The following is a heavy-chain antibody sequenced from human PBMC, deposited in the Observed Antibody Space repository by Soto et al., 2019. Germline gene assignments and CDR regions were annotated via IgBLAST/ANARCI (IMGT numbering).Heavy chain of an antibody. CDR2: IWSYLSNK. CDR1: GFTFGTYG. Sequence: GGSLRLSCAASGFTFGTYGMHWVRQAPVNGLEFVALIWSYLSNKYYADSVKGRFTISRYNTKNIVYLQMNILSADDSAVYYCARRAPSGDADCWGQGTRVTVSS. D-gene: IGHD2-21*01. CDR3: ARRAPSGDADC. V-gene: IGHV3-33*01. J-gene: IGHJ1*01.